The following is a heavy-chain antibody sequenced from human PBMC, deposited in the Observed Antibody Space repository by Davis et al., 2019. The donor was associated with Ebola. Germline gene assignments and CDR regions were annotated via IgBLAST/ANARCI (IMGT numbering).Heavy chain of an antibody. D-gene: IGHD6-13*01. CDR1: GFTFSSYG. CDR3: ALRGIAAAGTFDY. V-gene: IGHV3-30*03. J-gene: IGHJ4*02. CDR2: ISYDGSNK. Sequence: PGGSLRLSCAASGFTFSSYGMHWVRQAPGKGLEWVAVISYDGSNKYYADSVKGRFTTSRDNSKNTLYLQMTSLRAEDTAVYYCALRGIAAAGTFDYWGQGTLVTVSS.